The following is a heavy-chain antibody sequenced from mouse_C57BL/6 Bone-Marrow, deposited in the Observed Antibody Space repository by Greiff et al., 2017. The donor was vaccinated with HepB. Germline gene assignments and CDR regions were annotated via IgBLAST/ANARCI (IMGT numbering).Heavy chain of an antibody. CDR3: ARGGEAYYSNYEDY. CDR2: IYPGSGST. V-gene: IGHV1-55*01. Sequence: QVQLQQPGAELVKPGASVKMSCKASGYTFTSYWITWVKQRPGQGLEWIGDIYPGSGSTNYNEKFKSKATLTVDTSSSTAYMQLSSLTSEDSAVYYCARGGEAYYSNYEDYWGQGTTLTVSS. D-gene: IGHD2-5*01. CDR1: GYTFTSYW. J-gene: IGHJ2*01.